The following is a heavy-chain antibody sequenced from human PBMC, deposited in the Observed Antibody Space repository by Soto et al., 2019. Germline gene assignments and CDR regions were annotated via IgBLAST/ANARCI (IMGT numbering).Heavy chain of an antibody. J-gene: IGHJ4*02. Sequence: HPGGSLRLSCAASGFTFSSYWMSWVRQAPGKGLEWVADIKRNGSKTYYVDSVKGRFTISRDNSKNTLYLQMNSLRAEDTAVYYCAKDQLRLTFDFWGQGTLVTVSS. D-gene: IGHD3-10*01. CDR3: AKDQLRLTFDF. V-gene: IGHV3-7*03. CDR2: IKRNGSKT. CDR1: GFTFSSYW.